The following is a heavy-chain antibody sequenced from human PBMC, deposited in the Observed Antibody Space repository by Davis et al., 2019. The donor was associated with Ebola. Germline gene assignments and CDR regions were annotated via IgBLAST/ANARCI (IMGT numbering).Heavy chain of an antibody. D-gene: IGHD2-2*02. CDR2: IKQDGSEK. J-gene: IGHJ1*01. V-gene: IGHV3-7*03. CDR3: ASGVVPAAIPREYFQH. CDR1: GFIFSSSC. Sequence: ESLNISCAASGFIFSSSCMSWVRQAPGKGLEWVANIKQDGSEKYYVDSVKGRFTISRDNAKNSLYLQMNSLRAEDTAVYYCASGVVPAAIPREYFQHWGQGTLVTVSS.